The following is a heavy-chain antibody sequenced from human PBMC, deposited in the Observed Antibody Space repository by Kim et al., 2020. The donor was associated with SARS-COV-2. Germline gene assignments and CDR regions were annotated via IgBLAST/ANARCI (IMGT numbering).Heavy chain of an antibody. V-gene: IGHV4-38-2*02. CDR2: IYHSGST. Sequence: SETLSLTCTVSGYSISSGYYWGWIRQPPGKGLEWIGSIYHSGSTYYNPSLKSRVTISVDTSKNQFSLKLSSVTAADTAVYYCAGPTYGDYQHWGQGTLVTVSS. CDR3: AGPTYGDYQH. D-gene: IGHD4-17*01. J-gene: IGHJ1*01. CDR1: GYSISSGYY.